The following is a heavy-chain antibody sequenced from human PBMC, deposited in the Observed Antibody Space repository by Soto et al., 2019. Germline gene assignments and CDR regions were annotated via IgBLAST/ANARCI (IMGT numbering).Heavy chain of an antibody. CDR2: IYNSGST. V-gene: IGHV4-39*01. D-gene: IGHD6-6*01. Sequence: SETLSLTCTVSGGSISSSSYYWGWIRQPPGKGLEWIGSIYNSGSTYYKPYLKSRVTISVDTSKNQFYLKLSSVTAADTAFYYCARQPYSSSFYYYYGMDVWGQGTTVT. CDR1: GGSISSSSYY. CDR3: ARQPYSSSFYYYYGMDV. J-gene: IGHJ6*02.